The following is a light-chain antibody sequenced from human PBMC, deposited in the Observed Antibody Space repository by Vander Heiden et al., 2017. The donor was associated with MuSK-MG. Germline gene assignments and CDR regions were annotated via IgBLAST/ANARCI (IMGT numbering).Light chain of an antibody. CDR3: QQYNSYPWT. V-gene: IGKV1-5*03. Sequence: DIQMTQSPSTLSASVGDRVTNWYQEPGKAPKLLIYKASSLESGVPSSFSGSGSGTEFTLTISSLQPDDFATYYCQQYNSYPWTFGQGTKVEIK. J-gene: IGKJ1*01. CDR2: KAS.